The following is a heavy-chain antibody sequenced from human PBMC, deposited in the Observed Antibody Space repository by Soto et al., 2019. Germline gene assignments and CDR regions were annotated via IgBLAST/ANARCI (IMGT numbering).Heavy chain of an antibody. CDR3: ARGEPGAAAGTEYYGMDV. V-gene: IGHV3-48*02. D-gene: IGHD6-13*01. CDR1: GFTFSSYI. J-gene: IGHJ6*02. Sequence: GGSLRLSCAASGFTFSSYIMNWVRQAPGKGLEWVSYISSSSSTIYYADSVKGRFTISRDNAKNSLYLQMNSLSDEDTAVYYCARGEPGAAAGTEYYGMDVWGQGTTVTVSS. CDR2: ISSSSSTI.